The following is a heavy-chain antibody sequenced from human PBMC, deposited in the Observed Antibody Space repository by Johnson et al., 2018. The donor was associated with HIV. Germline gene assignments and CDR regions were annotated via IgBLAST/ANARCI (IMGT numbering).Heavy chain of an antibody. CDR2: ISYDGSNK. Sequence: LLVESGGGVVQPGRSLRLSCAASGFTFSSYAMHWVRQTPGKGLEWVAVISYDGSNKYYADSVKGRFTISRDNSKNTLYRQMNSLRAEDTAVYYCARVRGATQVMGAFDIWGQGTMVTVSS. J-gene: IGHJ3*02. CDR1: GFTFSSYA. V-gene: IGHV3-30*04. CDR3: ARVRGATQVMGAFDI. D-gene: IGHD1-26*01.